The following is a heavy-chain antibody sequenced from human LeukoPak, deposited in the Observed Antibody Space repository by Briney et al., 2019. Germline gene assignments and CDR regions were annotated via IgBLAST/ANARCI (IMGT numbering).Heavy chain of an antibody. V-gene: IGHV4-59*01. CDR2: IYYSGST. CDR1: DGSISSYY. Sequence: SETLSLTCTVSDGSISSYYWSWIRQPPGKGLEWIGYIYYSGSTNYNPSLKSRVTISVDTSKNQFSLKLSSVTAADTAVYYCARSPPDYDILTGYYRAYYFDYWGQGTLVTVSS. CDR3: ARSPPDYDILTGYYRAYYFDY. J-gene: IGHJ4*02. D-gene: IGHD3-9*01.